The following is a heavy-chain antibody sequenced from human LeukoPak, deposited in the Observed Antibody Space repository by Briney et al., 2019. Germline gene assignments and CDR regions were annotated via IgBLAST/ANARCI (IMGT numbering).Heavy chain of an antibody. Sequence: KSGGSLRLSCAASGFTFSDYYMSWIRQAPGKGLEWVSYISGSGITIYYADSVKGRFTISRDNAKKSLYLHMNSLRAEDTAVYYCAPLVWGSYRSHYWGQGTLVTVSS. D-gene: IGHD3-16*02. V-gene: IGHV3-11*01. J-gene: IGHJ4*02. CDR1: GFTFSDYY. CDR3: APLVWGSYRSHY. CDR2: ISGSGITI.